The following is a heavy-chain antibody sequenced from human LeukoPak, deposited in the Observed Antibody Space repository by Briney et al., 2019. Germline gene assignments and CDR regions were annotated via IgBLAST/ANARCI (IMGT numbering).Heavy chain of an antibody. J-gene: IGHJ3*02. CDR3: TRLYWESGDAFDI. Sequence: GGSLRLSCAASGVFFSGSALHWVRHASGEGLEWVGRLRTKDNNYATSYAASVKGRFTMSRDDSKNRAYLQMNSLKTEDTAVYYCTRLYWESGDAFDIWGQGTMVTVSS. D-gene: IGHD2-8*02. CDR2: LRTKDNNYAT. V-gene: IGHV3-73*01. CDR1: GVFFSGSA.